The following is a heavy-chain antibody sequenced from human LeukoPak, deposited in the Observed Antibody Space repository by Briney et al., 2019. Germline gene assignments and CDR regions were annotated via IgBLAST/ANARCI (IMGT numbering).Heavy chain of an antibody. CDR3: ARTDSSGYYFQH. CDR1: GYTFTGYY. V-gene: IGHV1-2*02. D-gene: IGHD3-22*01. J-gene: IGHJ1*01. Sequence: ASVSLSCKASGYTFTGYYMHWVRQAPGQGLEWMGWINPNSGGTNYAQTFQGRVTITRDTSISTAYMELSRLRSDDTAVYYCARTDSSGYYFQHWGQGTLVTVSS. CDR2: INPNSGGT.